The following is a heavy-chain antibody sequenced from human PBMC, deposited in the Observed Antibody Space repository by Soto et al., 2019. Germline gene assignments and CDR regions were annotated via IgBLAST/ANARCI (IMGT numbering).Heavy chain of an antibody. CDR1: GFTFSSYG. CDR2: NGGSGGAT. Sequence: GGSLRLSCAVSGFTFSSYGMSWVRQAPGKGLEWVSANGGSGGATYYADSVKGRFTISRDNSKNTLYLHMNSLRAEDTAVYYCAKDGHSSGSYYYYYGMDVWGQRTTVTVSS. V-gene: IGHV3-23*01. D-gene: IGHD3-22*01. J-gene: IGHJ6*02. CDR3: AKDGHSSGSYYYYYGMDV.